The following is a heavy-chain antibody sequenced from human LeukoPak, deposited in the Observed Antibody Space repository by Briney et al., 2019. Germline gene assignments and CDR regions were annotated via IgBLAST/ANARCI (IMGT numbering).Heavy chain of an antibody. CDR3: AKGAQYDFWSGYTLEYFDV. J-gene: IGHJ4*02. D-gene: IGHD3-3*01. V-gene: IGHV3-23*01. Sequence: PGGSLRLSCAASGFTFSSDAMNWLRQAPGGGLEWVSFISGSGSSTHYADSVKGRFTISRDNSNNTLYLQINSLRADDTAAYYCAKGAQYDFWSGYTLEYFDVWGKGTLVTVSS. CDR2: ISGSGSST. CDR1: GFTFSSDA.